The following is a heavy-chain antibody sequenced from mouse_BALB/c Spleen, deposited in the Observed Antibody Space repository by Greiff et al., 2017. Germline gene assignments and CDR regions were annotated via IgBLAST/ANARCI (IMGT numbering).Heavy chain of an antibody. J-gene: IGHJ3*01. D-gene: IGHD2-4*01. Sequence: EVQLQQSGPELVKPGASVKMSCKASGYTFTSYVMHWVKQKPGQGLEWIGYINPYNDGTKYNEKFKGKATLTSDKSSSTAYMELSSLTSEDSAVYYCARSTMITTGSFAYWGQGTLVTVSA. V-gene: IGHV1-14*01. CDR2: INPYNDGT. CDR3: ARSTMITTGSFAY. CDR1: GYTFTSYV.